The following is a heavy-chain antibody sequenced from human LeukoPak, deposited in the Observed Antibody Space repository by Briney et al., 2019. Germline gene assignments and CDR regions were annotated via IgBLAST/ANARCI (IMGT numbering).Heavy chain of an antibody. CDR2: IYSGGSI. CDR1: GFIVSSNY. CDR3: ARDQVGSPAVE. Sequence: PGGSLRLSCAASGFIVSSNYMSWVRQAPGKGLEWVSVIYSGGSIYYADSVEGRFTISRDNSKNTLYLQMNSLRAEDTAVYCCARDQVGSPAVEWGQGALVTVSS. D-gene: IGHD4-23*01. J-gene: IGHJ4*02. V-gene: IGHV3-66*02.